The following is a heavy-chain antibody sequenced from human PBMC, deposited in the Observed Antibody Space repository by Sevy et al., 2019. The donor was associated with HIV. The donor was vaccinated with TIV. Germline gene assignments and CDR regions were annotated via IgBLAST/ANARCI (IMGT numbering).Heavy chain of an antibody. CDR3: ARDRAYSALDY. CDR2: INEDGSRV. Sequence: GGSPRLSCVASGFTFSDSWMTWVRQAPGKGLERIAFINEDGSRVGYVDSVRGRFTISRENTKNSLYLQMNSLRAEDTAVYFCARDRAYSALDYWGQGTLVTVSS. J-gene: IGHJ4*02. D-gene: IGHD5-18*01. CDR1: GFTFSDSW. V-gene: IGHV3-7*01.